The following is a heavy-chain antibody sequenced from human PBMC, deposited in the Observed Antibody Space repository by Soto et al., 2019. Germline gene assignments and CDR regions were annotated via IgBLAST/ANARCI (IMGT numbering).Heavy chain of an antibody. V-gene: IGHV1-3*01. J-gene: IGHJ4*02. D-gene: IGHD2-21*02. CDR2: INAGNGNT. CDR3: ARAVVVTAILDY. CDR1: GYTFTSYA. Sequence: ASVKVSCKASGYTFTSYAMHWVRQAPGQRLEWMGWINAGNGNTKYSQKFQGRVTITRDTSASTAYMELSSLRSEDTAVYYCARAVVVTAILDYWGQGTLVTVYS.